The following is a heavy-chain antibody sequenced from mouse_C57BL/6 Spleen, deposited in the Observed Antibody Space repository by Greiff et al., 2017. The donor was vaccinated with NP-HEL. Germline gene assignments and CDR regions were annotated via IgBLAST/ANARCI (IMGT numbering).Heavy chain of an antibody. J-gene: IGHJ4*01. CDR1: GYTFTSYW. CDR2: IDPSDSYT. D-gene: IGHD1-1*01. Sequence: QVQLQQPGAELVKPGASVKLSCKASGYTFTSYWMQWVKQRPGQGLEWIGEIDPSDSYTNYNQKFKGKATLTVDTSSSTAYMHLSSLTSEDSAVYYCARFLHYYGSSPLYAMYYWGQGTSVTVSS. CDR3: ARFLHYYGSSPLYAMYY. V-gene: IGHV1-50*01.